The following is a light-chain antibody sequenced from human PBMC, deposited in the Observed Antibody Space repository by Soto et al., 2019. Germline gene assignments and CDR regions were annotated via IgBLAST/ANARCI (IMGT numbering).Light chain of an antibody. CDR2: NNN. CDR1: SSNIGTNT. J-gene: IGLJ1*01. CDR3: AAWDDRLKGFV. V-gene: IGLV1-44*01. Sequence: QSVLTQPPSASETPGQRVTISCSGSSSNIGTNTVNWYQLLPGTAPKLLIYNNNQRPSGVPDRFSGSKSGTSASLAISGLQSEDEADYYCAAWDDRLKGFVFGNGTKLTV.